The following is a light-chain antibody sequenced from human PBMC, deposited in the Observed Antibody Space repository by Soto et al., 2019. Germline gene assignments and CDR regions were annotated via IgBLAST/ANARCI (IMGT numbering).Light chain of an antibody. CDR3: QKYNSAPLT. V-gene: IGKV1-27*01. CDR1: QGIAPY. Sequence: DVQMTQSPSSXSAFVGDRVTITCRASQGIAPYLAWFQQKPGKVPKLLIYATSTLQSGVPSRFSGSGSGTDFTLTINSLQPEDVGTYYCQKYNSAPLTFGGGTKVEIK. CDR2: ATS. J-gene: IGKJ4*01.